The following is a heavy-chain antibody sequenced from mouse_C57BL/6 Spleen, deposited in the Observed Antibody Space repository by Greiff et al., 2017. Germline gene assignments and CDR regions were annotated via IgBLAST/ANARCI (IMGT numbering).Heavy chain of an antibody. V-gene: IGHV1-80*01. Sequence: QVQLKESGAELVKPGASVKISCKASGYAFSSYWMNWVKQRPGKGLEWIGQIYPGDGDTNYNGKFKGKATLTADKSSSTAYMQLSSLTSEDSAVYFCARTYYGKGDDWGQGTTLTVSS. D-gene: IGHD2-10*01. CDR2: IYPGDGDT. J-gene: IGHJ2*01. CDR3: ARTYYGKGDD. CDR1: GYAFSSYW.